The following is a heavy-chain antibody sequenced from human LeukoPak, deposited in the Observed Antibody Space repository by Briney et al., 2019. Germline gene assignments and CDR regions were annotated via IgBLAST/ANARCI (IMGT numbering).Heavy chain of an antibody. J-gene: IGHJ4*02. Sequence: GGSLRLSCAASGFTVSSNYMSWVRQAPGKGLEWVSVIYSGGNTNYVDSVKGRFTISRDNSKNTLFLQMNSLRAEDTAVYYCARWWPRGHFDYWGQGTLVTVSS. V-gene: IGHV3-53*01. CDR2: IYSGGNT. D-gene: IGHD2-15*01. CDR1: GFTVSSNY. CDR3: ARWWPRGHFDY.